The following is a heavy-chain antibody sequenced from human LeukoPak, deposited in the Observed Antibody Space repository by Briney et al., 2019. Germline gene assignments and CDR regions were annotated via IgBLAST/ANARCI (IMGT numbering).Heavy chain of an antibody. J-gene: IGHJ4*02. CDR2: IYYSGST. D-gene: IGHD6-13*01. Sequence: SETLSLTCTVSGGSISSRSFYWGWIRQPPGKGLEWIGSIYYSGSTYYNPSLKSRLSMSVDTSKNQCSLNLSSVTAADTAVYYCAHLAKIAVAGTYFDYWGLGALVTVSS. CDR3: AHLAKIAVAGTYFDY. V-gene: IGHV4-39*01. CDR1: GGSISSRSFY.